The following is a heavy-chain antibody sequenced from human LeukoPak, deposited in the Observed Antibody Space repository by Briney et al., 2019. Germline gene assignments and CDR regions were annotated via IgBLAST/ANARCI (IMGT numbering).Heavy chain of an antibody. CDR3: AREESDIVVVPAAIWFDP. D-gene: IGHD2-2*01. V-gene: IGHV4-59*12. J-gene: IGHJ5*02. CDR1: GGSISSYY. Sequence: SETLSLTCTVSGGSISSYYWSWIRQPPGKGLEWIGYIYYSGSTNYNPSLKSRVTMSLDTSKNQFSLKLNSVTAADTAVYYCAREESDIVVVPAAIWFDPWGQGTLVTVSS. CDR2: IYYSGST.